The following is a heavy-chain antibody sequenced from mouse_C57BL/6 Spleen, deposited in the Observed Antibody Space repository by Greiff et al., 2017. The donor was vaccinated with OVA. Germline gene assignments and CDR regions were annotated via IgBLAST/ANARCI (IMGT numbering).Heavy chain of an antibody. D-gene: IGHD5-1*01. J-gene: IGHJ1*03. V-gene: IGHV1-52*01. CDR1: GYTFTSYW. CDR2: IDPSDSET. CDR3: ASGDLRGRYFGV. Sequence: VQLQQPGAELVRPGSSVKLSCKASGYTFTSYWMHWVKQRPIQGLEWIGNIDPSDSETHYNQKFKDKATLTVDKSSSTAYLQLSSLTAEDSAVYYCASGDLRGRYFGVLGTGTTVTVSS.